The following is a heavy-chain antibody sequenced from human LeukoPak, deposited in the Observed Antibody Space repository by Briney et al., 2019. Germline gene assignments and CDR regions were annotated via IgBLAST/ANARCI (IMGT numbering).Heavy chain of an antibody. V-gene: IGHV3-33*01. CDR3: ARAPPDPCYYDSSGSGLDP. CDR2: IWYDGSNK. Sequence: GRSLRLSCAASGFTFSSYGMHWVRQAPGKGLEWVAVIWYDGSNKYYADSVKGRFTISRDNSKNTLYLQMSSLRAEDTAVYYCARAPPDPCYYDSSGSGLDPWGQGTLVTVSS. D-gene: IGHD3-22*01. J-gene: IGHJ5*02. CDR1: GFTFSSYG.